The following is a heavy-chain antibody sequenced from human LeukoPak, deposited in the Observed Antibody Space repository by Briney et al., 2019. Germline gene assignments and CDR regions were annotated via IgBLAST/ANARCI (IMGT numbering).Heavy chain of an antibody. CDR1: GGSVSSYY. D-gene: IGHD3-3*01. CDR3: ARGVGLYDFWSGNWFDP. Sequence: SETLSLTCTVSGGSVSSYYWSWIRQPAGKGLEWIGRIYTSGSTNYNPSLKSRVTMSVDTSKNQFSLKLSSVTAADTAVYYCARGVGLYDFWSGNWFDPWGQGTLVTVSS. J-gene: IGHJ5*02. CDR2: IYTSGST. V-gene: IGHV4-4*07.